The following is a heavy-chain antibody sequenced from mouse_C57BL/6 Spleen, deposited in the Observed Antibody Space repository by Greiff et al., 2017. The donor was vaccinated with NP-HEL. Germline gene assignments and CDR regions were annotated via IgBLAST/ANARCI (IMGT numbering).Heavy chain of an antibody. CDR2: INPGSGGT. D-gene: IGHD1-1*01. CDR3: ARSTYCGSSPYYFDC. J-gene: IGHJ2*01. CDR1: GYAFTNYL. V-gene: IGHV1-54*01. Sequence: VQLQQSGAELVRPGTSVKVSCKASGYAFTNYLIEWVKQRPGQGLEWIGVINPGSGGTNYNEKFKGKATLTADKSSSTAYMQLSSLTSEDSAVYFCARSTYCGSSPYYFDCWGQGTTLTVSS.